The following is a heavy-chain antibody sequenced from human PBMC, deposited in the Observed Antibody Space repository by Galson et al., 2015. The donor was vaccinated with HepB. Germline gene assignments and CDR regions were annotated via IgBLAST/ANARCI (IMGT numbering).Heavy chain of an antibody. J-gene: IGHJ5*02. Sequence: SLRLSCAASGFTFSSYSMNWVRQAPGKGLEWVSYISSSSSTIYYADSVKGRFTISRDNAKNSLYLQMNSLRAEDTAVYYCARDWGPGSGGVAALLFDPWGQGTLVTVSS. CDR1: GFTFSSYS. CDR2: ISSSSSTI. V-gene: IGHV3-48*01. CDR3: ARDWGPGSGGVAALLFDP. D-gene: IGHD2-15*01.